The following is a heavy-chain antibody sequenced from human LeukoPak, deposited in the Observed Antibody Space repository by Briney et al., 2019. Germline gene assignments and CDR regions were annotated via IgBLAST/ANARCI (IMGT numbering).Heavy chain of an antibody. Sequence: SETLSLTCTVSGGSFSSPNYYWSWIRQPAGKGLEWIGRIYTTGFTNYHPSLKSRVTVSIDTSKNQFYLKLTSVTAADTAVYYCAREDYTFLWGQGTLVAVSS. CDR2: IYTTGFT. CDR3: AREDYTFL. D-gene: IGHD3-16*01. V-gene: IGHV4-61*02. CDR1: GGSFSSPNYY. J-gene: IGHJ4*02.